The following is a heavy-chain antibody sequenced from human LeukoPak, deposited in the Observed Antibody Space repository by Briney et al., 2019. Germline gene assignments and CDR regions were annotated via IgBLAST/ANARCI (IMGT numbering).Heavy chain of an antibody. V-gene: IGHV1-2*02. CDR1: GYTFTGYY. J-gene: IGHJ4*03. D-gene: IGHD3-9*01. Sequence: ASVKVSCKTSGYTFTGYYLFWVRQAPGQGLEWMGWINPNSGGTNYAQKFQGRVTMTRDTSIRTAYMELSRLTSDDTAVYYCVRPFDWGRLYYRGQGNPVNGS. CDR3: VRPFDWGRLYY. CDR2: INPNSGGT.